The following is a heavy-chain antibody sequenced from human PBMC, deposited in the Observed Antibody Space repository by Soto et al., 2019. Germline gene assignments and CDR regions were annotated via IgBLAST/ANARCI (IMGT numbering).Heavy chain of an antibody. CDR2: TKQDGSHK. CDR1: GFIFSNYW. J-gene: IGHJ4*02. CDR3: ARIGYSSSSLDY. V-gene: IGHV3-7*03. Sequence: GGSLRLSCSASGFIFSNYWMTWVRQAPGKGLEWLANTKQDGSHKYYVDSVNGRFTISRDNAKNSVYLQMSGLRAEDTAVYYCARIGYSSSSLDYWGQGTLVTVSS. D-gene: IGHD6-6*01.